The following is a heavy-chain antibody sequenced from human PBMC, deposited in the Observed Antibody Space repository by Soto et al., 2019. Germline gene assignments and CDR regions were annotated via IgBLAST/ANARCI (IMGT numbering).Heavy chain of an antibody. CDR3: VKDRSVDY. CDR1: GFTFSNYA. J-gene: IGHJ4*02. CDR2: ISSDGGST. Sequence: HPGGPLRLSCSVFGFTFSNYAMHWVRQAPGKGLQYVSSISSDGGSTYYADSVKARFTISRDNSKNTLYLQMSSLRVEDTAVYYCVKDRSVDYWGQGNLVTVSS. V-gene: IGHV3-64D*06.